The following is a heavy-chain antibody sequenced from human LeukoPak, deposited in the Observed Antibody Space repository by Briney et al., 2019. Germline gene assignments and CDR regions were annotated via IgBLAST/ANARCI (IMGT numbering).Heavy chain of an antibody. CDR2: ISGSGGST. Sequence: HPGGSLRLSCAAPGFTFSSYAMSWVRQAPGKGLEWVSAISGSGGSTYYADSVKGRFTISRDNSKNTLYLQMNSLRAEDTAVYYCAKDYGGLRHYYDILTGSGNHYFDYWGQGTLVTVSS. CDR1: GFTFSSYA. V-gene: IGHV3-23*01. CDR3: AKDYGGLRHYYDILTGSGNHYFDY. J-gene: IGHJ4*02. D-gene: IGHD3-9*01.